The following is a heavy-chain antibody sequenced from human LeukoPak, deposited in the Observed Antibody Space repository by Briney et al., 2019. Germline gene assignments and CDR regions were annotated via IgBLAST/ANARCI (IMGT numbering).Heavy chain of an antibody. Sequence: SETLSLTCAVYGGSFSGYYWSWIRQPPGKGLEWIGEINHTGSTNYNPSLKSRVTMSVDTSKNQFSLKLTSVTAADTAVYYCAREAGSYDSSGYYSLYYSFDYWGQGTLVTVSS. CDR3: AREAGSYDSSGYYSLYYSFDY. CDR1: GGSFSGYY. D-gene: IGHD3-22*01. J-gene: IGHJ4*02. CDR2: INHTGST. V-gene: IGHV4-34*01.